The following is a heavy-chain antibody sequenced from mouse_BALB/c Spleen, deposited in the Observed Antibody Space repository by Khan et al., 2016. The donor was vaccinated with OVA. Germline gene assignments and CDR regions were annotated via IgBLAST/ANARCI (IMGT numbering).Heavy chain of an antibody. CDR2: IYPGNGYT. J-gene: IGHJ2*01. CDR1: GFTFTSYG. Sequence: VRLQQSGAELGRPGSSVKLSCKTSGFTFTSYGIKWVKQRPGQGLEWIGYIYPGNGYTVYNKKFQGKATLTSDTSSSTAYMQLTSLTSEDSAIXFCAAAYYRNYFDYWGQGTTLTVSS. D-gene: IGHD2-14*01. V-gene: IGHV1S134*01. CDR3: AAAYYRNYFDY.